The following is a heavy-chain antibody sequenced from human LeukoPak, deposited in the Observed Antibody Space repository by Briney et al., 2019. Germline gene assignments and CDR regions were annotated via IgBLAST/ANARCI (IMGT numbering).Heavy chain of an antibody. D-gene: IGHD1-26*01. V-gene: IGHV3-30*03. CDR3: ARGGLTIAEATTSWYLDY. J-gene: IGHJ4*02. CDR2: ISYDGSNK. CDR1: GFTFSSYG. Sequence: SGRSLRLSCAASGFTFSSYGMHWVRQAPGKGLEWVAVISYDGSNKYYADSVKGRFTISRDNSKNTLYLQMNSLRGEDTAVYYCARGGLTIAEATTSWYLDYWGQGTLVSVSS.